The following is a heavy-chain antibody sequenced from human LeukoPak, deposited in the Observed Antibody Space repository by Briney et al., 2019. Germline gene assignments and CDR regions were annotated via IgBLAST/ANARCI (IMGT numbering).Heavy chain of an antibody. D-gene: IGHD3-3*01. V-gene: IGHV3-23*01. J-gene: IGHJ4*02. CDR1: GFTFSSYA. CDR3: AKDLKVNRPSDYDFWSGYFSY. Sequence: GGSLRLSCAASGFTFSSYAMSWVRQAPGKGLEWVSAISGSGGSTYYADSVKGRFTISRDNSKNTLYLQMNGLRAEDTAVYYCAKDLKVNRPSDYDFWSGYFSYWGQGTLVTVSS. CDR2: ISGSGGST.